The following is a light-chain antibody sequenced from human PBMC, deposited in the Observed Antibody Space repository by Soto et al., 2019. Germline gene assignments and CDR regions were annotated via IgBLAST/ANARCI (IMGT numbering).Light chain of an antibody. V-gene: IGLV2-14*01. CDR1: SSDVGGHNY. Sequence: QSVLTQPASVSGSPGQSITISCTGSSSDVGGHNYVSWYQQHPGKAPKLMIYEVTKRPSGVSNRFSGSKSGNTASLTISGLRAEDEVDYNDSSYTFTRSLYVSGPGTKVT. CDR2: EVT. J-gene: IGLJ1*01. CDR3: SSYTFTRSLYV.